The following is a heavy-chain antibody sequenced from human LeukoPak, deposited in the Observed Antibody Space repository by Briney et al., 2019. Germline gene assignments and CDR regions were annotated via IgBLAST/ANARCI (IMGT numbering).Heavy chain of an antibody. CDR2: IYYSGST. J-gene: IGHJ4*02. D-gene: IGHD4-17*01. Sequence: PSETLSLACAVYGGSFSGYYWSWIRQPPGKGLEWIGSIYYSGSTYYNPSLKSRVTISVDTSKNQFSLKLSSVTAADTAVYYCARVRTIVTTTFDYWGQGTLVTVSS. CDR1: GGSFSGYY. CDR3: ARVRTIVTTTFDY. V-gene: IGHV4-34*01.